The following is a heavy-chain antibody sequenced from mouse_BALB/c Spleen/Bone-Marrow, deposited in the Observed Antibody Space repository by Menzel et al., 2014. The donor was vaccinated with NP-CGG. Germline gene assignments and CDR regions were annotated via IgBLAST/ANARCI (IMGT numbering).Heavy chain of an antibody. CDR3: ARGGEFITSAFDY. Sequence: QVHVKQSGPGLVAPSQSLSITCTVSGFSLTSSGVHWVRQPPGKGLEWLGVLWAGGSTNYNSALMSRLSISKDNSKSQVFLKMNSLQTDDTAMYYCARGGEFITSAFDYWGQGTTLTVSS. CDR1: GFSLTSSG. V-gene: IGHV2-9*02. J-gene: IGHJ2*01. CDR2: LWAGGST. D-gene: IGHD1-2*01.